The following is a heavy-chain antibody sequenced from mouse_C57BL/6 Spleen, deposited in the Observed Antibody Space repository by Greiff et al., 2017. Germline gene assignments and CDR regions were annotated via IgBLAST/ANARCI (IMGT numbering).Heavy chain of an antibody. CDR3: ASYYGSTSWCFDV. V-gene: IGHV1-4*01. CDR2: INPSSGYT. D-gene: IGHD1-1*01. J-gene: IGHJ1*03. Sequence: VQLQQSGAELARPGASVKMSCKASGYTFTSYTMHWVKQRPGQGLEWIGYINPSSGYTKYNQKFKDKATLTADKSSSTAYMQLNSLTSEDSAVYYCASYYGSTSWCFDVWGTGTTVTVSS. CDR1: GYTFTSYT.